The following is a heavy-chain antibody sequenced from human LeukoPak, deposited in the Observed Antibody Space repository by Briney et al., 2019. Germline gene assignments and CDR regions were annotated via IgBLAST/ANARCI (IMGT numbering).Heavy chain of an antibody. Sequence: SETLSLTCTVSGYSISSGYYWGGRRRPPGKGREGIGNIYHSGSTYYNPSLKRGVTISGDTAKKRFSRKVSSVTAADTAVYYCAREAREYSYDSSGEFDYWGQGTLVTVSS. CDR3: AREAREYSYDSSGEFDY. CDR2: IYHSGST. D-gene: IGHD3-22*01. V-gene: IGHV4-38-2*02. CDR1: GYSISSGYY. J-gene: IGHJ4*02.